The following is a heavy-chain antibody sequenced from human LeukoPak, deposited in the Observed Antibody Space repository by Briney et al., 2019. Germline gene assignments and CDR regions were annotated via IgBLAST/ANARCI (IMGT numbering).Heavy chain of an antibody. CDR2: TIGSGGST. Sequence: GGSLRLSCAASGFTFSSYAMNWVRQTPGKGLAGLEWVSSTIGSGGSTYFADSVKGRFTISRDNSKNTLYLQMNSLRVEDTAVYYCARDRSWRGREDYWGQGTLVTVSS. J-gene: IGHJ4*02. D-gene: IGHD1-26*01. V-gene: IGHV3-23*01. CDR1: GFTFSSYA. CDR3: ARDRSWRGREDY.